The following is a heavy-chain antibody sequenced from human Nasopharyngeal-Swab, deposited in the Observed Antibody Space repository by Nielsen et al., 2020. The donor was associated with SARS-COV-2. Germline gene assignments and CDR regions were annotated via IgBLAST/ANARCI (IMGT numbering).Heavy chain of an antibody. V-gene: IGHV1-8*02. CDR2: MNPNSGNT. CDR1: VYTFTSYG. J-gene: IGHJ6*02. Sequence: ASVNVSCKASVYTFTSYGISWLRQAAGQGIEGMGWMNPNSGNTGYAQKFQGRVTMTRNTSISTAYMELSSLRSEDTAVYYCARDMCGYGIEEYYYYYGIDLWGQGTTVTVSS. D-gene: IGHD5-12*01. CDR3: ARDMCGYGIEEYYYYYGIDL.